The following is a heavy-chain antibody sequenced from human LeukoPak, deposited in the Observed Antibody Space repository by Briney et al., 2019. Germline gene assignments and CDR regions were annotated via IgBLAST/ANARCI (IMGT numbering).Heavy chain of an antibody. J-gene: IGHJ4*02. CDR3: ARDSDGSGSYSHLSY. CDR2: IWYDGSNK. Sequence: LRLSCAASGFTFRSYGMHWVRQAPGKGLEWVAVIWYDGSNKYYAESVKGRFTISRDNSKNTLYLQMNSLRAEDTAVYYCARDSDGSGSYSHLSYWGQGTLVTVSS. V-gene: IGHV3-33*01. D-gene: IGHD3-10*01. CDR1: GFTFRSYG.